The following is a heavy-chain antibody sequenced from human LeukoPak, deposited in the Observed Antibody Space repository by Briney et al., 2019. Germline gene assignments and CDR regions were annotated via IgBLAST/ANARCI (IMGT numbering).Heavy chain of an antibody. V-gene: IGHV3-48*02. Sequence: GGSLRLSCAASGFTFSSFNMNWVRQAPGKGLEWVSYISSGSSSTYYADSVKGRFTISRDDAKNSLYLQMNSLRDEDTAVYYCAKGPGAGGNTWYYFDCWGQGTLVTVSS. J-gene: IGHJ4*02. D-gene: IGHD6-13*01. CDR2: ISSGSSST. CDR1: GFTFSSFN. CDR3: AKGPGAGGNTWYYFDC.